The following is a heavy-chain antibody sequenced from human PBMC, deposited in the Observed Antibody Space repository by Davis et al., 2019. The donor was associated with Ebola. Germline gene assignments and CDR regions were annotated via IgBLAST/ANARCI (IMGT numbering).Heavy chain of an antibody. D-gene: IGHD3-3*01. J-gene: IGHJ6*02. CDR2: IRSKANSYAT. CDR1: GFTFSGSA. Sequence: GGSLRLSCAASGFTFSGSAMHWVRQASGKGLEWVGRIRSKANSYATAYAASVKGRFTISRDDSKNTAYLQMNSLKTEDTAVYYWTQMSDFWSGYDYYYYYGMDVWGQGTTVTVSS. CDR3: TQMSDFWSGYDYYYYYGMDV. V-gene: IGHV3-73*01.